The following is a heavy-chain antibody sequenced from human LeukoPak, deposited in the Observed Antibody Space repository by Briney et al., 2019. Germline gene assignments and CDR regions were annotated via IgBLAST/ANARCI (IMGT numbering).Heavy chain of an antibody. CDR3: ARGYDSSGQTGRYYFDH. J-gene: IGHJ4*02. CDR1: SGSVSSDDYS. D-gene: IGHD3-22*01. Sequence: SETLSLTCAVSSGSVSSDDYSWGWIRQPPGKGLEWIGYIFHSASTYHNLSLRSRVTISLDRSKNQFSLKMSSVTAADTAVYYCARGYDSSGQTGRYYFDHWGQGTLVTVSS. CDR2: IFHSAST. V-gene: IGHV4-30-2*01.